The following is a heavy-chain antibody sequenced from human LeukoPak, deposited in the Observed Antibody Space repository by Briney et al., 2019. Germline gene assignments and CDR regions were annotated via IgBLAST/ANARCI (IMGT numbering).Heavy chain of an antibody. V-gene: IGHV4-34*01. Sequence: KPSETLSLTCTVSGGSISSHYWTWIRQPPGKGLEWIGEINHSGSTNYNPSLKSRVTISVDTSKNQFSLKLSSVTAADTAVYYCAQYYYGSGSYYDYWGQGTLVTVSS. CDR3: AQYYYGSGSYYDY. CDR2: INHSGST. D-gene: IGHD3-10*01. J-gene: IGHJ4*02. CDR1: GGSISSHY.